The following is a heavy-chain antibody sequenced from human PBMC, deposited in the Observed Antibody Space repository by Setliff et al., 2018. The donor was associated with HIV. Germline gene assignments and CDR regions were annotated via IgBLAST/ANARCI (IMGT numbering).Heavy chain of an antibody. V-gene: IGHV4-39*01. CDR2: ILYGGST. D-gene: IGHD3-22*01. J-gene: IGHJ5*02. Sequence: SETLSLTCTVSGDSISRGSYYWGWIRQPPGKGLEWIGNILYGGSTYYNLSLKSRITMSVDTSKNQFSLKLNSVTAADTAVYYCARHAVPHYYDSSGPSWGPGTLVTVSS. CDR1: GDSISRGSYY. CDR3: ARHAVPHYYDSSGPS.